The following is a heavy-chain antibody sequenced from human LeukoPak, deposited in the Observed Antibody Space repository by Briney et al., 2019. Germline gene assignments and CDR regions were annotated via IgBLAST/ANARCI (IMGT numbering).Heavy chain of an antibody. CDR3: ARDREDFWSGSNAFDI. CDR1: GFTVSSNY. J-gene: IGHJ3*02. Sequence: GGSLRLSCAASGFTVSSNYMSWVRQAPGKGLEWVSVIYSGGSTYYADSVKGRFTISRDNSKNTLYLQMNSLRAEDTAVYYCARDREDFWSGSNAFDIWGQGTTVTVSS. D-gene: IGHD3-3*01. V-gene: IGHV3-53*01. CDR2: IYSGGST.